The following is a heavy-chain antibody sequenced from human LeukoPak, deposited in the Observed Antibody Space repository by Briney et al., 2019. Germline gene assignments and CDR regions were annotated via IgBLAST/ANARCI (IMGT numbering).Heavy chain of an antibody. CDR3: ARVRKSYYDWINNWFDP. Sequence: ASVKVSCKASGYTFSSYYMHWVRQAPGQGLEWLGMTNPSGGSTSYAQKFQGRVSPTRDTSPSTVYMELSRQRSEDTAVYYCARVRKSYYDWINNWFDPWGQGTLVTVSS. D-gene: IGHD1-26*01. J-gene: IGHJ5*02. CDR1: GYTFSSYY. CDR2: TNPSGGST. V-gene: IGHV1-46*01.